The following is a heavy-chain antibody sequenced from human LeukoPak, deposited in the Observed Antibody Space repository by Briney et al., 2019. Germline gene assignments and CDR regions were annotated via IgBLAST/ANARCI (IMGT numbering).Heavy chain of an antibody. CDR3: ARDLWYYDSSGKRFDY. CDR1: GYTFTGYY. CDR2: INPNSGGT. V-gene: IGHV1-2*02. J-gene: IGHJ4*02. D-gene: IGHD3-22*01. Sequence: ASVKASCTASGYTFTGYYMHWVRQAPGQGLEWMGWINPNSGGTNYAQKFQGRVTMTRDTSISTAYMELSRLRSDDTAVYYCARDLWYYDSSGKRFDYWGQGTLVTVSS.